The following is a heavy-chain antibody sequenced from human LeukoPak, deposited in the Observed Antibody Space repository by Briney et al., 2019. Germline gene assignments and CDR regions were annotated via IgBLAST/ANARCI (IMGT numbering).Heavy chain of an antibody. Sequence: SETLSLTCTVSGGSISSGDYYWSWIRQPPGKGLEWIGYIYYSGSTYYNPSLKSRVTISVDTSKNQFSLKLGSVTAADTAVYYCASNYGDYGYYFDYWGQGTLVTVSS. CDR1: GGSISSGDYY. CDR3: ASNYGDYGYYFDY. CDR2: IYYSGST. D-gene: IGHD4-17*01. V-gene: IGHV4-30-4*01. J-gene: IGHJ4*02.